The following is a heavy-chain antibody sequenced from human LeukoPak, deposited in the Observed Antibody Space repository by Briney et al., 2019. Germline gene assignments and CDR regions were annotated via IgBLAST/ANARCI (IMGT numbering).Heavy chain of an antibody. CDR3: ARARRATSSWLY. D-gene: IGHD6-13*01. J-gene: IGHJ4*02. CDR2: MNPDGSEK. CDR1: GFSFSSYW. V-gene: IGHV3-7*04. Sequence: PGGSLRLSCAASGFSFSSYWMSWVRQAPGKGLEWVADMNPDGSEKYYVDSVEGRFTISRDNAKNSLYLQMNSLRGEDTAVYYCARARRATSSWLYWSQGTLVTVSS.